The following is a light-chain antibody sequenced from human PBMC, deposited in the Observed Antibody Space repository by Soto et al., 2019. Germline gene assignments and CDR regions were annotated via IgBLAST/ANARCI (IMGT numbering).Light chain of an antibody. CDR1: QSLLFSNGYNY. CDR2: LGS. J-gene: IGKJ1*01. CDR3: MQSLQTPWT. V-gene: IGKV2-28*01. Sequence: DIVMTQSPLSLPVTPGEPASISCRSSQSLLFSNGYNYLDWYLQKPGQSPQLLIYLGSDRASGVPDRFSGSGSGPDFTLKISRVEAEDVGVYDCMQSLQTPWTFGQGTKVEIK.